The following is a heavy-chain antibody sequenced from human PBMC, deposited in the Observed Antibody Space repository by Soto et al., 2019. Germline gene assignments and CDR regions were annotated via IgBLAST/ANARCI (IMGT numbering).Heavy chain of an antibody. Sequence: GGSLKLSCAMPGFTFTTYGMHWVRQAPGKGLEWVAVISHDGSAKYYADSVKGRFTISRDTSRSALFLQMNSLRVEDTAVYYCAKGNNGSPYGAFDYWGQGT. CDR1: GFTFTTYG. CDR3: AKGNNGSPYGAFDY. V-gene: IGHV3-30*18. D-gene: IGHD1-26*01. CDR2: ISHDGSAK. J-gene: IGHJ4*02.